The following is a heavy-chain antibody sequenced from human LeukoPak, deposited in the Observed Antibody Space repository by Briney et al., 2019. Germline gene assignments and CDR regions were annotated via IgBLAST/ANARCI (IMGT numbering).Heavy chain of an antibody. CDR1: GFTXSSNY. V-gene: IGHV3-66*02. CDR3: ARELH. Sequence: SXAAXGFTXSSNYMSWVRQAPGKGLEWVSIIYSGGSTYYSDSVKGRFTISRDNSKNTLYLQMNSLRVEDTAVYYCARELHWGQGTLVAVSS. CDR2: IYSGGST. D-gene: IGHD1-26*01. J-gene: IGHJ4*02.